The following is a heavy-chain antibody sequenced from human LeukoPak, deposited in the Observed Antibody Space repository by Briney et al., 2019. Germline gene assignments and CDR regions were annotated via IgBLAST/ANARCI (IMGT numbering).Heavy chain of an antibody. D-gene: IGHD3-3*01. CDR3: ARDGGTYYDFWSGYLAQNWFDP. Sequence: GGSLRLPCAASGFTFSSYAMHWVRQAPGKGLEWVAVISYDGSNKYYADAVKGRFTISRDNSKNTLYLQMNSLRAEDTAVYYCARDGGTYYDFWSGYLAQNWFDPWGQGTLVTVSS. CDR2: ISYDGSNK. CDR1: GFTFSSYA. V-gene: IGHV3-30*01. J-gene: IGHJ5*02.